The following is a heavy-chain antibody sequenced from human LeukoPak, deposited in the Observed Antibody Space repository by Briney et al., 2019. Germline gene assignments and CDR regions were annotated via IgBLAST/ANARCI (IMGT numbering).Heavy chain of an antibody. CDR2: IKQDGSEK. J-gene: IGHJ4*02. D-gene: IGHD3/OR15-3a*01. Sequence: GGSLRLSCAASGFTFANYWMSWVRQAPGKGLEWVANIKQDGSEKNYVDSVKGRFTISRDNAKNSLYLQMNSLRTEDTAVYCAKRSNFWTGYLDYWGQGALVTVSS. CDR1: GFTFANYW. V-gene: IGHV3-7*05. CDR3: AKRSNFWTGYLDY.